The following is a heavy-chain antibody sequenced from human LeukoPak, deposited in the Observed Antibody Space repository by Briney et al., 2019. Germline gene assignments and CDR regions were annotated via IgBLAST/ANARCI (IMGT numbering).Heavy chain of an antibody. CDR1: GFTFSSYG. Sequence: GRSLRLSCAASGFTFSSYGMHWVRQAPGKGLEWVAVISYDGSNKYYADSMKGRFTISRDNSKNTLYLQMNSLRAEDTAVYYCAKVHPPLYGMDVWGQGTTVTVSS. J-gene: IGHJ6*02. V-gene: IGHV3-30*18. CDR3: AKVHPPLYGMDV. CDR2: ISYDGSNK.